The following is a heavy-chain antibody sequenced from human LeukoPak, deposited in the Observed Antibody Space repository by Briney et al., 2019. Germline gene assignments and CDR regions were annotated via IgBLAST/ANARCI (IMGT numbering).Heavy chain of an antibody. D-gene: IGHD3-9*01. V-gene: IGHV3-7*01. CDR1: GFTFSSYR. CDR2: IKQDGSEK. CDR3: ARDHDWDYMDV. Sequence: GGSLRLSCAASGFTFSSYRMSWVRQAPGKGLEWVANIKQDGSEKYYVDSVKGRFTISRDNAKNSLYLQMSSLRAEDTAVYYCARDHDWDYMDVWGKGTTVTVSS. J-gene: IGHJ6*03.